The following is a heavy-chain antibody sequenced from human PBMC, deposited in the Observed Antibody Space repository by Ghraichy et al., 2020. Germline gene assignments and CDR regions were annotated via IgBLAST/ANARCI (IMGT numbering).Heavy chain of an antibody. V-gene: IGHV4-34*01. Sequence: SETRSLTCAVYGGSFSGYYWSWIRQPPGKGLEWIGEINHSGSTNYNPSLKSRVTISVDTSKNQFSLKLSSVTAADTAVYYCARGRALFDPWGQGTLVTVSS. CDR1: GGSFSGYY. CDR2: INHSGST. CDR3: ARGRALFDP. J-gene: IGHJ5*02.